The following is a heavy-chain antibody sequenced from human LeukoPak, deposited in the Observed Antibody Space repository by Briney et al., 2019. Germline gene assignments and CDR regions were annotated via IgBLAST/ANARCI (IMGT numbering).Heavy chain of an antibody. CDR2: ITGSGGST. D-gene: IGHD6-13*01. J-gene: IGHJ5*02. CDR1: GFTFSSYA. V-gene: IGHV3-23*01. CDR3: AKRLIAAAGTRFDP. Sequence: GGSLRLSCAASGFTFSSYAMSWVRQAPGKGLEWVSTITGSGGSTYYADSVKGRFTISRDNSKNTLYLQMNSLRAEDTAVYYCAKRLIAAAGTRFDPWGQGTLVTVSS.